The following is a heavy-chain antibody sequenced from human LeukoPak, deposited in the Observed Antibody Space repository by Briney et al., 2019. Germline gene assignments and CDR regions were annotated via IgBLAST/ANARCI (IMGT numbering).Heavy chain of an antibody. V-gene: IGHV4-34*01. D-gene: IGHD2-2*01. CDR1: GGSFSGYY. Sequence: PSETLSLTCAVYGGSFSGYYWSWIRQPPGKGLEWIGGINHSGSTNYNPSLKSRVTISVDTSKNQFSLKLSSVTAADTAVYYCARLGYCSSTSCFDYWGQGTLVTVSS. J-gene: IGHJ4*02. CDR2: INHSGST. CDR3: ARLGYCSSTSCFDY.